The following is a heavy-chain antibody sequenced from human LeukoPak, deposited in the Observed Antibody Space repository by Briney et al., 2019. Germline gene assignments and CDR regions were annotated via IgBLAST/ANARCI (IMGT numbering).Heavy chain of an antibody. Sequence: GGSLRLSCTGSGFTFGDYAVIWVRQAPGRGLEWVGFIRSKAYGGTTEYAASVKGRFTLSRDDSKSIAYLQMDSLKTEDTAVYYCTRVYGEYKGHYWGQGTLVTVSS. CDR3: TRVYGEYKGHY. CDR2: IRSKAYGGTT. D-gene: IGHD4-17*01. J-gene: IGHJ4*02. V-gene: IGHV3-49*04. CDR1: GFTFGDYA.